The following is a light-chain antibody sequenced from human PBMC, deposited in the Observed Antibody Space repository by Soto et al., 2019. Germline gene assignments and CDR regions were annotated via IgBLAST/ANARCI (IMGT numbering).Light chain of an antibody. V-gene: IGLV2-14*01. J-gene: IGLJ2*01. Sequence: QSALTQPASVSGSPGQSITISCTGTSSDVGGYNYVSWYQQHPGKAPKLMIYDVSNRPSGVSNRFSDSKSGNTASLTISGLQAEDEADYYCSSYTSSSVVFGRGTKLT. CDR2: DVS. CDR3: SSYTSSSVV. CDR1: SSDVGGYNY.